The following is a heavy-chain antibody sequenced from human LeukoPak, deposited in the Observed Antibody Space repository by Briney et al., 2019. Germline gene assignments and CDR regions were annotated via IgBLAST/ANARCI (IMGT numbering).Heavy chain of an antibody. D-gene: IGHD3-16*01. CDR2: ISGSGGGGST. V-gene: IGHV3-23*01. CDR3: AKDQSYERRPWVGAFDI. CDR1: GFTFSSYA. Sequence: PGGSLRLSCAASGFTFSSYAMSWVRQAPGKGLEWVSTISGSGGGGSTYYADSVKGRFTISRDNSKNTLYLQMNSLRADDTAVYYCAKDQSYERRPWVGAFDIWGQGTMVSVSS. J-gene: IGHJ3*02.